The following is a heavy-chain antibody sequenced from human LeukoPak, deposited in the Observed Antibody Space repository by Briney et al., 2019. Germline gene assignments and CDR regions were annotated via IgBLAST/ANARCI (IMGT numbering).Heavy chain of an antibody. CDR1: GFTFIDYD. J-gene: IGHJ4*02. CDR2: IGIRGDT. D-gene: IGHD5-18*01. CDR3: ARGGIQVSGIDEFDY. Sequence: GGALRLSCAASGFTFIDYDMHWVRQVLGKGLEWVSAIGIRGDTHYSGSVKGRFTISRENTESSLYLQMNSLRAEDTAVYYCARGGIQVSGIDEFDYWGQGTLVTVSS. V-gene: IGHV3-13*01.